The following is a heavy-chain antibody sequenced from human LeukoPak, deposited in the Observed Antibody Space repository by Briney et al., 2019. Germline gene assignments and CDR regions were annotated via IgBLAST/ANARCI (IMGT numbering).Heavy chain of an antibody. CDR3: ARDPVGVTATPPYNWFDP. D-gene: IGHD2-21*02. CDR1: GDSVSSNSAA. J-gene: IGHJ5*02. V-gene: IGHV6-1*01. CDR2: TYYRSKSYN. Sequence: SQTLSLTCAISGDSVSSNSAAWNWIRQSPSRCLEWLGRTYYRSKSYNDYAVSVKSRITINPATSKNQYSLQLNSVTPEDTAVYYCARDPVGVTATPPYNWFDPWGQGTLVTVS.